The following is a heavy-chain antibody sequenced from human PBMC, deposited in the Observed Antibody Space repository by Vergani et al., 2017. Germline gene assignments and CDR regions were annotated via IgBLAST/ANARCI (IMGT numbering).Heavy chain of an antibody. Sequence: QVQLVQSGAEVKKPGSSVKVSCKASGGTFSSYAISWVRQAPGQGLEWMGGIIPIFGIANYAQKFQGRVTITADKSTSTAYMELSSLRSEDTAVYYCARRVRVYSSSSGFDYYYGMDVWGQGTTVTVSS. CDR3: ARRVRVYSSSSGFDYYYGMDV. J-gene: IGHJ6*02. CDR2: IIPIFGIA. V-gene: IGHV1-69*17. D-gene: IGHD6-6*01. CDR1: GGTFSSYA.